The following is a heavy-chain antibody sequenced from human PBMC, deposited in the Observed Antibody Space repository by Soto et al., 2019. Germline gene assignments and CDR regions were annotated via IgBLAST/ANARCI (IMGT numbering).Heavy chain of an antibody. CDR1: GYTFTSYG. J-gene: IGHJ1*01. CDR2: ISAYNGNT. V-gene: IGHV1-18*04. Sequence: ASVKVSCKASGYTFTSYGISWVRQAPGQGLEWMGWISAYNGNTNYAQKLQGRVTMATDTSTSTAYMELRSLRSDDTAVYYCAREAYCGGDCPEAEYFQHWGQGTLVTVSS. D-gene: IGHD2-21*02. CDR3: AREAYCGGDCPEAEYFQH.